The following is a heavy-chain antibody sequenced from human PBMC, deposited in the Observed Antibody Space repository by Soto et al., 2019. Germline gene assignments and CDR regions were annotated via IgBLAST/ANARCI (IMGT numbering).Heavy chain of an antibody. V-gene: IGHV3-23*01. CDR1: GFTLTAYA. Sequence: EEQLLESGGGLVQPGGSLRLSCTASGFTLTAYAINWVRQAPGKGLEWVSATTGGGGLTYYAESVKGRFSVPSDTPGNTLYLQMNNLRLEDTAVYYCARVERGSVARPTRLDPWGQGTLVTVSS. J-gene: IGHJ5*02. CDR3: ARVERGSVARPTRLDP. CDR2: TTGGGGLT. D-gene: IGHD3-10*01.